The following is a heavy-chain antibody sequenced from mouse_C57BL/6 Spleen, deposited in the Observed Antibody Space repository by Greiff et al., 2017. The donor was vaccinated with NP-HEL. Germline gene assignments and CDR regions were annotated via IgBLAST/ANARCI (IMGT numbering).Heavy chain of an antibody. Sequence: QVQLKQSGAELVKPGASVKISCKASGYAFSSYWMNWVKQRPGKGLEWIGPIYPGDGDTNYNGKFKGKATLTADKSSSTAYMKRGSLNSEDSAVYICARLFYYEYDEAYWGQGILVTVSA. D-gene: IGHD2-4*01. CDR3: ARLFYYEYDEAY. CDR1: GYAFSSYW. V-gene: IGHV1-80*01. J-gene: IGHJ3*01. CDR2: IYPGDGDT.